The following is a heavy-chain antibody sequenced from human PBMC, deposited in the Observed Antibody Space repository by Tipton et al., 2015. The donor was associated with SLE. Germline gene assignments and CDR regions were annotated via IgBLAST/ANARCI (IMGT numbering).Heavy chain of an antibody. CDR3: ARVNSWYYYYMDV. Sequence: TLSLTCAVYGGSFSGYYWSWIRQPPGKGLEWIGEINHSGSTNYNPSLKSRVTISVDTSKNQFSLKLSSVPAADTAVYYCARVNSWYYYYMDVWGKGTTVTVSS. V-gene: IGHV4-34*01. D-gene: IGHD2-15*01. CDR2: INHSGST. CDR1: GGSFSGYY. J-gene: IGHJ6*03.